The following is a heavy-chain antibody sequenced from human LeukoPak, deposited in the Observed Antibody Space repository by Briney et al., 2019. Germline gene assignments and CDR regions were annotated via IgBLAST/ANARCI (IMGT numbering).Heavy chain of an antibody. Sequence: SVQVSCKASEYTFTGYYIHWVRPAPGQGLEWMGWINPNSGGTNYAQKFQGRVTITRDTSISTAYMELSWLRYDDTAVYYCAREKKDSDGSGSFLGYWGQRTVVADSS. CDR3: AREKKDSDGSGSFLGY. V-gene: IGHV1-2*02. J-gene: IGHJ4*02. CDR1: EYTFTGYY. D-gene: IGHD3-10*01. CDR2: INPNSGGT.